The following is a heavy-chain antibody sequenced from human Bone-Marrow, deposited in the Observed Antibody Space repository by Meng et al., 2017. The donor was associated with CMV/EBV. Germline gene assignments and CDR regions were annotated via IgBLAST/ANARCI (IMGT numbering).Heavy chain of an antibody. CDR1: GGSTDTEIYY. D-gene: IGHD3-3*01. CDR3: ARRYYDFWSGYPRGVDP. Sequence: SETLSLTCSVSGGSTDTEIYYWGWIRQPPGKGLEWIGEINHSGSTNYNPSLKSRVTISVDTSKNQFSLKLSSVTAADTAVYYCARRYYDFWSGYPRGVDPWGQGTLVTVSS. J-gene: IGHJ5*02. CDR2: INHSGST. V-gene: IGHV4-39*07.